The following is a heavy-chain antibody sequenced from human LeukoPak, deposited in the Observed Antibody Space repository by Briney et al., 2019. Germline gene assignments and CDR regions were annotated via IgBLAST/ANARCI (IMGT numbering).Heavy chain of an antibody. CDR2: IDWDDDK. Sequence: SGPTLVNPTQTLTLTCTFSGFSLSTSGMCVSWIRQPPGKALEWLARIDWDDDKYYSTSLKTRPTISKDTSKNQVVLTMTNMDPVDTATYYCARYYGSGSDYNGDNWFDPWGQGTLVTVSS. V-gene: IGHV2-70*11. D-gene: IGHD3-10*01. CDR3: ARYYGSGSDYNGDNWFDP. J-gene: IGHJ5*02. CDR1: GFSLSTSGMC.